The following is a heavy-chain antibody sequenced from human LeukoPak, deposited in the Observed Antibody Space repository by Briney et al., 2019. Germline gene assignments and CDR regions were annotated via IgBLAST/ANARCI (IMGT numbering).Heavy chain of an antibody. V-gene: IGHV4-39*01. CDR3: ATRRPIVGATPYFDF. Sequence: SETLSLTCTVSGGSVSSSSYYWGWIRQPPGKGLEWIGSIFQSGSTFYNPSLKSRVAISIDTSKNQFSLKLSSLTAADAAVYYCATRRPIVGATPYFDFWGQGLQVTVSS. CDR2: IFQSGST. CDR1: GGSVSSSSYY. D-gene: IGHD1-26*01. J-gene: IGHJ4*02.